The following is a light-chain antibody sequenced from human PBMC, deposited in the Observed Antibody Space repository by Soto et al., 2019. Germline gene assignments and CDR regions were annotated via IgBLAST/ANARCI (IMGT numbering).Light chain of an antibody. V-gene: IGKV1-5*01. CDR3: QQYNDYPYT. CDR2: DAS. J-gene: IGKJ2*01. CDR1: QTADKW. Sequence: DIQVTQSPSTLSASVGDRVIIACRASQTADKWVAWYQQKPGKAPNVLIYDASRLESGVPSRVSGSGSGTLFTLTISNLPPDDFETYYCQQYNDYPYTFGQGTKVEI.